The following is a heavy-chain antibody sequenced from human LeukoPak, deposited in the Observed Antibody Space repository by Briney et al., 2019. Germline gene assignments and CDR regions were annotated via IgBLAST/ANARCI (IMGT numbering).Heavy chain of an antibody. Sequence: SETLSLTCTVSGGSISLYYWSWIRQPPGKGLEWIGEINHSGSTNYNPSLKSRVTISVDTSKNQFSLKLSSVTAADTAVYYCAREYVVVVPAAIRYYYYYYMDVWGKGTTVTVSS. CDR1: GGSISLYY. CDR3: AREYVVVVPAAIRYYYYYYMDV. CDR2: INHSGST. D-gene: IGHD2-2*02. V-gene: IGHV4-34*01. J-gene: IGHJ6*03.